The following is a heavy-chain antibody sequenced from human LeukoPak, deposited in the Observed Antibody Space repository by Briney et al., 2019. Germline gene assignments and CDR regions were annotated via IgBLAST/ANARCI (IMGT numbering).Heavy chain of an antibody. CDR3: AAYGDRPSYYYYYYMDV. J-gene: IGHJ6*03. V-gene: IGHV4-39*01. CDR2: IYYSGST. Sequence: SETLSLTCTVSGGSISSSSYYWGWIRQPPGKGLEWIGSIYYSGSTYYNPSLKSRVTISVDTSKNQFSLKLSSVTAADTAVYYCAAYGDRPSYYYYYYMDVWGKGTTVTISS. D-gene: IGHD4-17*01. CDR1: GGSISSSSYY.